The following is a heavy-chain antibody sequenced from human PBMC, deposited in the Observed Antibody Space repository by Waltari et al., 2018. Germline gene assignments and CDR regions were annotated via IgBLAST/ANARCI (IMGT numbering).Heavy chain of an antibody. CDR2: ISSSSSYI. CDR3: AGGYYGSGTQTDY. Sequence: EVQLVESGGGLVKPGGSLRLSCAASGFPFSSYSMNWVRQAPGKGVEGVSSISSSSSYIYYADSVKGRFTISRDNAKNSLYLQMNSLRAEDTAVYYCAGGYYGSGTQTDYWGQGTLVTVSS. J-gene: IGHJ4*02. V-gene: IGHV3-21*01. D-gene: IGHD3-10*01. CDR1: GFPFSSYS.